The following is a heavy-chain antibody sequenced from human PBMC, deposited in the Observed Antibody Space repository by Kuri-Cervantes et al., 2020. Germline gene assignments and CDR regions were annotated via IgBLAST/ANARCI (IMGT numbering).Heavy chain of an antibody. Sequence: GGSLRLSCVASGFTFNNYWMHWVRQAPGKGLVWVSHINRDGSTTAYADSVKGRFTISRDNAENTLYLQMNSLRAEDTAVYYCARNSGGIDSWGQGTLVTVSS. J-gene: IGHJ5*01. CDR1: GFTFNNYW. CDR2: INRDGSTT. V-gene: IGHV3-74*01. D-gene: IGHD3-16*01. CDR3: ARNSGGIDS.